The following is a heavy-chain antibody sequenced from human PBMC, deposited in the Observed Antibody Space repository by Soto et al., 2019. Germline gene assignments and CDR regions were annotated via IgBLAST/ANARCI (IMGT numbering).Heavy chain of an antibody. Sequence: QLQLVQSGADVKKPGSSVKVSCKTSGGTFSSYAFNWVRRAPGQGLEWMGRIIAVFGTPNFAQKFPGRVTFTADASTTTTYMELTSLTSEDTAIYYCARGLSTNCLMDVWGPGTAVTVSS. CDR3: ARGLSTNCLMDV. D-gene: IGHD2-8*01. CDR2: IIAVFGTP. V-gene: IGHV1-69*18. J-gene: IGHJ6*02. CDR1: GGTFSSYA.